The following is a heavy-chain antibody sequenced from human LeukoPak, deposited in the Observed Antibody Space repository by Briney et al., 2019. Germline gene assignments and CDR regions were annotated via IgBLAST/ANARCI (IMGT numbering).Heavy chain of an antibody. V-gene: IGHV4-39*07. CDR2: IYYSGST. Sequence: GSLRLSCAASGFTFSSYSMMWVRQAPGKGLEWIGSIYYSGSTYYNPSLKSRVTISVDTSKNQFSLKLSSVTAADTAVYYCARGLRSYGYDYYMDVWGKGTTVTISS. CDR3: ARGLRSYGYDYYMDV. CDR1: GFTFSSYS. D-gene: IGHD5-18*01. J-gene: IGHJ6*03.